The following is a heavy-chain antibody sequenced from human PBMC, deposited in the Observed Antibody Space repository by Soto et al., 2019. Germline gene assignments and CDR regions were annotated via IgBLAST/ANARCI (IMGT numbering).Heavy chain of an antibody. J-gene: IGHJ4*02. D-gene: IGHD1-26*01. CDR3: ARDDAGFSGRHYIDYFNY. Sequence: GASVKVSCKASGGTFSSYAISWVRQAPGQGLEWMGGISPIFGTANYAQKFQGRVTITADESTSTAYMDLRSLRSDDTAVYYCARDDAGFSGRHYIDYFNYWAQGALVTFSS. CDR1: GGTFSSYA. CDR2: ISPIFGTA. V-gene: IGHV1-69*13.